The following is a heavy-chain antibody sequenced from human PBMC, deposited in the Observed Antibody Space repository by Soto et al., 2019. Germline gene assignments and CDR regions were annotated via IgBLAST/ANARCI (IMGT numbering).Heavy chain of an antibody. J-gene: IGHJ6*02. D-gene: IGHD2-2*01. CDR2: IIPIFGTA. Sequence: QVQLVQSGAEVKKPGSSVKVSCKASGGTFSSYAISWVRQAPGQGLEWMGGIIPIFGTANYAQKFQRRVTRTAHESKSTAYMELSSLRSEDTAVYYCASYCSSTRCYDRSDYYYYGMDVWGQGTTVTVSS. V-gene: IGHV1-69*01. CDR3: ASYCSSTRCYDRSDYYYYGMDV. CDR1: GGTFSSYA.